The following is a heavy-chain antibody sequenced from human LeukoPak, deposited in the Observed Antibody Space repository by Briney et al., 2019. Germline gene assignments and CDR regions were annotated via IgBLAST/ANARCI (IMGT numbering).Heavy chain of an antibody. CDR3: ARAPVTSCRGAFCYPFDY. CDR2: ISGSGGST. J-gene: IGHJ4*02. V-gene: IGHV3-23*01. D-gene: IGHD2-15*01. CDR1: GFTFSSYG. Sequence: GGSLRLSCAASGFTFSSYGMSWVRQAPGKGLEWVSAISGSGGSTYYADSVRGRFTISRDNSKNTLYLQMNSLRAEDAAIYYCARAPVTSCRGAFCYPFDYWGQGTRVTVSS.